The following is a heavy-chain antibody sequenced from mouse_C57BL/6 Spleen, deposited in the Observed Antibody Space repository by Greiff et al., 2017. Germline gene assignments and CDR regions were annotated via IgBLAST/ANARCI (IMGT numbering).Heavy chain of an antibody. CDR1: GYTFTDYE. CDR3: TGGGFYFDY. V-gene: IGHV1-15*01. J-gene: IGHJ2*01. CDR2: IDPETGGT. Sequence: QVQLQQSGAELVRPGASVTLSCKASGYTFTDYEMHWVKPTPVHGLEWIGAIDPETGGTAYTQKFKGKAILTADKSSSTSYMELRSLKSEDSAGYYCTGGGFYFDYWGQGTTLTVSS.